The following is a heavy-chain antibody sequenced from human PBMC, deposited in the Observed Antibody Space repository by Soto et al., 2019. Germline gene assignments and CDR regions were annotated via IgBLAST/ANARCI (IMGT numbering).Heavy chain of an antibody. CDR3: ARGAPLRYFDWLLGSWFDP. J-gene: IGHJ5*02. CDR1: GGSISSYY. D-gene: IGHD3-9*01. V-gene: IGHV4-59*01. Sequence: PSETLSLTCTVSGGSISSYYWSWIRQPPGKGLGWIGYIYYSGSTNYNPSLKSRVTISVDTSKNQFSLKLGSVTAADTAVYYCARGAPLRYFDWLLGSWFDPWGQGTLVTVSS. CDR2: IYYSGST.